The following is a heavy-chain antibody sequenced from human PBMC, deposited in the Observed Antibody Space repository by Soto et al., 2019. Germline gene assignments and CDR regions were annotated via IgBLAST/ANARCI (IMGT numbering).Heavy chain of an antibody. CDR1: GGTFNSYA. Sequence: QVQLVQSGAEVKKPGSSVKVSCKASGGTFNSYAISWVRQAPGQGLEWMGGIIPIFGTANYAQKFQGRVTISADESTSTVYMELSSLRSEDTAVYYCARALYSNYNYYYYGMDVWGQGTTVTVSS. CDR2: IIPIFGTA. D-gene: IGHD4-4*01. V-gene: IGHV1-69*01. J-gene: IGHJ6*02. CDR3: ARALYSNYNYYYYGMDV.